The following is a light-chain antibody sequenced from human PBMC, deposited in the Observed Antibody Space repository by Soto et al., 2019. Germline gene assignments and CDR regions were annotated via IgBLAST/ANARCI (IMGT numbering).Light chain of an antibody. CDR1: KNDIGVYDF. Sequence: PSASVSHGQSVTISCTRTKNDIGVYDFVSWYQHHPGKAPRLMIYEVVQRPSGVPDRFSGSKSGNTASLTVSGLQAPAEADYFCTSYAGTNTYIFGSGTKVNV. CDR2: EVV. J-gene: IGLJ1*01. V-gene: IGLV2-8*01. CDR3: TSYAGTNTYI.